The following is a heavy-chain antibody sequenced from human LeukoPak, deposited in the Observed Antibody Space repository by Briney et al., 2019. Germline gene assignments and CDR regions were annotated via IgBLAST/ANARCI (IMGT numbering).Heavy chain of an antibody. CDR3: AKYAPRGYYYYMDV. CDR2: ISYDGSNK. J-gene: IGHJ6*03. Sequence: PGRSLRLSCAASGFTFSSYGMHWVRQAPGKGLEWVAVISYDGSNKYYADSVKGRFTISRDNSKNTLYLQMNSLRAEDTAVYYCAKYAPRGYYYYMDVWGKGTTVTVSS. V-gene: IGHV3-30*18. D-gene: IGHD3-10*01. CDR1: GFTFSSYG.